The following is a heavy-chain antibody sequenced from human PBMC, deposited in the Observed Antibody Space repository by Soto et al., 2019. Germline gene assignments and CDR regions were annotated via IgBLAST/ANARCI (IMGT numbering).Heavy chain of an antibody. CDR3: ARDRGCSGGSCYGWYCDL. CDR1: GFTFSSYG. Sequence: QVQLVESGGGVVQPGRSLRLSCAASGFTFSSYGMHWVRQAPGKGLEWVAVLWYDGSNKYYADSVKGRFTISRDNSKNTLYLQMNSLRAEDTAVYYCARDRGCSGGSCYGWYCDLWGRGTLVTVSS. J-gene: IGHJ2*01. D-gene: IGHD2-15*01. CDR2: LWYDGSNK. V-gene: IGHV3-33*01.